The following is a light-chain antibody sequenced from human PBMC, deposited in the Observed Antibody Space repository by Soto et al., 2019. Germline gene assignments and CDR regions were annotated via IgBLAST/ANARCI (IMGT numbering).Light chain of an antibody. V-gene: IGLV1-47*01. CDR3: ASWDDTLSGRV. CDR1: SSDIGSNF. CDR2: KND. J-gene: IGLJ3*02. Sequence: QSELTQPPSASGTPGQRVNISCTGSSSDIGSNFVYWYQQLPEMSPKLLIYKNDQRPSGISERFSSSKSGTSASLAISRLQTKDEANYYCASWDDTLSGRVFGGGTKLTVL.